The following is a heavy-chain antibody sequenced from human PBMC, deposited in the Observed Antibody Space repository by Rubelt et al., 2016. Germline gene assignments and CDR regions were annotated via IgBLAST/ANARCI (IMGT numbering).Heavy chain of an antibody. CDR2: IYRSGTI. D-gene: IGHD2-2*01. Sequence: QLQLQESGPGLVKPSETLSLTCTVSGRSISSGYYWGWIRQPPGKGLEYIGSIYRSGTIYYNPSLKSRVTISVDTSNNQFSLKLSSVTAADTAFYYCVRISTTAWYGDYWGQGTLGTVSS. CDR1: GRSISSGYY. J-gene: IGHJ4*02. CDR3: VRISTTAWYGDY. V-gene: IGHV4-38-2*02.